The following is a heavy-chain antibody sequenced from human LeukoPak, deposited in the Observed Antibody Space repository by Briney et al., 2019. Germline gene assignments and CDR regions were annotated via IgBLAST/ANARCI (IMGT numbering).Heavy chain of an antibody. CDR2: INHSGST. J-gene: IGHJ5*02. V-gene: IGHV4-4*02. CDR1: GDSINSLDL. D-gene: IGHD2-15*01. Sequence: PSETLSLTCTVSGDSINSLDLWSWVRQPPGKGLEWIGEINHSGSTNYNPSLKSRVTISVDTSKNQFSLKLSSVTAADTAVYYCARGLGYCSGGSCYRWFDPWGQGTLVTVSS. CDR3: ARGLGYCSGGSCYRWFDP.